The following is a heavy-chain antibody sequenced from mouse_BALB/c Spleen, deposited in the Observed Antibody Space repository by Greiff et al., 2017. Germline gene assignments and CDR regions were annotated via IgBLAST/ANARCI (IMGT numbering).Heavy chain of an antibody. CDR1: GFSLSTSGMG. D-gene: IGHD1-1*01. V-gene: IGHV8-12*01. CDR2: IYWDDDK. J-gene: IGHJ1*01. Sequence: QVTLKESGPGILQPSQTLSLTCSFSGFSLSTSGMGVSWIRQPSGKGLEWLAHIYWDDDKRYNPSLKSRLTISKDTSSNQVFLKITSVDTADTATYYCARRGDYGSSYWYFDVWGAGTTVTVSS. CDR3: ARRGDYGSSYWYFDV.